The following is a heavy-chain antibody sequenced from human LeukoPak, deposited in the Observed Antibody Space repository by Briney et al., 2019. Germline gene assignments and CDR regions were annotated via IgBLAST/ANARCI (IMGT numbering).Heavy chain of an antibody. J-gene: IGHJ6*04. CDR1: GYIFTGYY. D-gene: IGHD3-3*01. CDR3: ARESGSILGPMDV. V-gene: IGHV1-2*04. CDR2: INPNSGGT. Sequence: ASVKVSCKASGYIFTGYYMHWVGQAPGLGLEWMGWINPNSGGTNYAQKFQGWVTMTRDTSISTAYMELSRLRSDDTAVYYCARESGSILGPMDVWGKGTTVTVSS.